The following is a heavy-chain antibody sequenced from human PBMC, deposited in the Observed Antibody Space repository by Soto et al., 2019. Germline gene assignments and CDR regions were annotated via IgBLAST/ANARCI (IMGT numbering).Heavy chain of an antibody. Sequence: SETLSLTCAVYGGSFSGYYWSWIRQSPGKGLEWIGEINHSGSTNYNPSLKSRVTISVDTSKNQFSLKLSSVTAADTAVYYCARVNYDFWSGYRFGFFDYWGQGTLVTVSS. CDR3: ARVNYDFWSGYRFGFFDY. J-gene: IGHJ4*02. V-gene: IGHV4-34*01. CDR2: INHSGST. CDR1: GGSFSGYY. D-gene: IGHD3-3*01.